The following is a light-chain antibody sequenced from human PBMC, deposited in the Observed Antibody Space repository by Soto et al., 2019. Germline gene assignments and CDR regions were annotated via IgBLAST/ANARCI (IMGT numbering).Light chain of an antibody. V-gene: IGKV3-11*01. CDR1: QSVRSY. Sequence: ENVLTQSPATLSLSPGERATPSCRASQSVRSYLAWYQQKPGQAPRLLIYDASNRATGIPARFRGSGSGTDFTLTISSLEPEDFAVYYCQQRRNWPYTFGQGTKLEIK. J-gene: IGKJ2*01. CDR3: QQRRNWPYT. CDR2: DAS.